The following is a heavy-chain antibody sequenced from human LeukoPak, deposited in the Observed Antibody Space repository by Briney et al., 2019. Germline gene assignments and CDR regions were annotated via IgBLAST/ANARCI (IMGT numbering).Heavy chain of an antibody. D-gene: IGHD3-3*01. J-gene: IGHJ4*02. CDR1: GFIFSSYA. CDR3: VKDSRITIFGVPFFGY. CDR2: ISANGGTT. V-gene: IGHV3-64D*09. Sequence: RGSLRLSCSASGFIFSSYAMHWVRQAPGKGLEYVSAISANGGTTYYADSVKGRFTISRDNSKDTLFLQMSSLRAEDTAVYYCVKDSRITIFGVPFFGYWGQGTLVTVSS.